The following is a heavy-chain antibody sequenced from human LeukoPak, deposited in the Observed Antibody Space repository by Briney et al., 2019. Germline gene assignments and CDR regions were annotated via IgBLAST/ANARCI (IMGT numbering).Heavy chain of an antibody. V-gene: IGHV3-21*01. CDR2: ISSSSSYI. CDR3: AREGPSGDYYDFWSGYFRSFDY. Sequence: GGSLRLSCAASGFTFSSYSMNWVRQAPGKGLEWVSSISSSSSYIYYADSVKGRFTISRDNAKNSLYLQMNSLRAEDTAVYYCAREGPSGDYYDFWSGYFRSFDYWGQGTLVTVSS. CDR1: GFTFSSYS. J-gene: IGHJ4*02. D-gene: IGHD3-3*01.